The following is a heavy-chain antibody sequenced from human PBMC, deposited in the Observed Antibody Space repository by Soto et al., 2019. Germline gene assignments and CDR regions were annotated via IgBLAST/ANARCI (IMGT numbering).Heavy chain of an antibody. CDR2: ISSSSSYI. CDR3: ARDSYAVGGVPIVYDSGYYYGMDV. J-gene: IGHJ6*02. V-gene: IGHV3-21*01. CDR1: GFTFSSYS. D-gene: IGHD5-12*01. Sequence: GGSLRLSCTASGFTFSSYSMNWVRQAPGKGLEWVSSISSSSSYIYYADSVKGRFTISRDNAKNSLYLQMNSLRAEDTAVYYCARDSYAVGGVPIVYDSGYYYGMDVWGQGTTVTVSS.